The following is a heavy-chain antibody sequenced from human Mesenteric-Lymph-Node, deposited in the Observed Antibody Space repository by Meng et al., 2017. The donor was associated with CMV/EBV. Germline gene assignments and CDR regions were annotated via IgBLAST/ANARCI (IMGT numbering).Heavy chain of an antibody. CDR3: ASRDVTTGNILDWYFDV. CDR2: IIPILDII. V-gene: IGHV1-69*10. Sequence: SVKVSCKASGGTFSSHTVNWVRQAPGQGLEWMGGIIPILDIINYPKKFQGRVTITAVTSTTTVYMELSSLTSDDTAVYYCASRDVTTGNILDWYFDVWGRGTLVTVSS. D-gene: IGHD4-17*01. J-gene: IGHJ2*01. CDR1: GGTFSSHT.